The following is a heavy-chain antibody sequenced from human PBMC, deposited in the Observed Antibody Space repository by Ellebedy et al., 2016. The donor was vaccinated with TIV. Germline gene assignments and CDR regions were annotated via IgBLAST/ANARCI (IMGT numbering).Heavy chain of an antibody. J-gene: IGHJ4*02. D-gene: IGHD6-13*01. V-gene: IGHV1-69*04. CDR2: IIPILGIA. CDR3: ARSYVYSSLDY. CDR1: GGTFSSYA. Sequence: AASVKVSCKASGGTFSSYAISWVRQAPGQGLEWMGRIIPILGIANYAQKFQGRVTITADKSTSTAYMELSSLRSEDTAVYYCARSYVYSSLDYWGQGTLVTVSS.